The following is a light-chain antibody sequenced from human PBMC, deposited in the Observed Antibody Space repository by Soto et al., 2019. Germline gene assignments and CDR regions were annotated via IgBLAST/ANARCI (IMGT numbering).Light chain of an antibody. CDR1: GSAVGGYNY. CDR3: SSYTSSSIDYV. V-gene: IGLV2-14*01. J-gene: IGLJ1*01. CDR2: EVS. Sequence: QSALTQPASVSGSPGQSITISCTGTGSAVGGYNYVSWYQQHPGKAPKLMIYEVSNRPSGVSNRFSGSKSGNTASLTISGLQAEDEADYYCSSYTSSSIDYVFGTGTKVTVL.